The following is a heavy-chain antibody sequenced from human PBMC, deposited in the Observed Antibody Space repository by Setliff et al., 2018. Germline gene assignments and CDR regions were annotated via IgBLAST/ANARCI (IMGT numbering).Heavy chain of an antibody. D-gene: IGHD1-26*01. CDR2: IYYSGST. Sequence: SETLSLTCTVSGGSISSYYWSWIRQPPGKGLEWIGYIYYSGSTNYNPSLKSRVTISVDTSKNQFSLKVNSVTAADTAVYFCARSPSSGAYWNPRPFYSDYWGQGTLVTVSS. CDR3: ARSPSSGAYWNPRPFYSDY. V-gene: IGHV4-59*08. CDR1: GGSISSYY. J-gene: IGHJ4*02.